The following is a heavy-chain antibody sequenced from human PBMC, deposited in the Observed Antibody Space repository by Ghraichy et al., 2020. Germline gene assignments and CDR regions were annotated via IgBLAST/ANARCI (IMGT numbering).Heavy chain of an antibody. D-gene: IGHD3-3*02. CDR1: GYTFTSNG. CDR3: VGDKGHSFYV. V-gene: IGHV1-18*01. J-gene: IGHJ3*01. CDR2: VSTYSGNT. Sequence: VKISCKASGYTFTSNGISWVRQAPGQGLEWMGWVSTYSGNTNYAQKLLGRLTLTTDTSTSTASMELTSLRSDDTAVYFCVGDKGHSFYVWGQGTMVTVSS.